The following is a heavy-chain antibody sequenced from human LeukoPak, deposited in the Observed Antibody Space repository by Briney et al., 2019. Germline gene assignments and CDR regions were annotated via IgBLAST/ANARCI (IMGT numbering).Heavy chain of an antibody. V-gene: IGHV3-48*03. Sequence: GGSLRLSCAASGSTFSSYETNWVRQAPGKGLEWVSYISSSGSTIYYADSVKGRFTISRDNAKNSLYLQMNSLRAEDTAVYYCARGPFASGSYSFWGQGTLVTVSS. CDR1: GSTFSSYE. CDR2: ISSSGSTI. CDR3: ARGPFASGSYSF. J-gene: IGHJ4*02. D-gene: IGHD3-10*01.